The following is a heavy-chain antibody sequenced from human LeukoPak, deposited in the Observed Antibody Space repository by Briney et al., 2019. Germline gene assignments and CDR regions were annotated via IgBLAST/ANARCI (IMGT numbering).Heavy chain of an antibody. CDR3: ARARRYGSSWYVNYYYYMDV. Sequence: GGSLRLSCAASGFTFDDYAMHWVRQAPGKGLEWVSLISWDGGSTYYADSVKGRFTISRDNSKNSLYVQMNSLRAEDTALYYCARARRYGSSWYVNYYYYMDVWGKGTTVTVSS. J-gene: IGHJ6*03. CDR1: GFTFDDYA. D-gene: IGHD6-13*01. CDR2: ISWDGGST. V-gene: IGHV3-43D*03.